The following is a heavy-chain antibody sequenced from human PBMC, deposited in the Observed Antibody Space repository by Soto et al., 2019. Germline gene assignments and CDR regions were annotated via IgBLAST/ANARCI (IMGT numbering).Heavy chain of an antibody. CDR2: ISNDGSNY. Sequence: QVPLVESGGGVVQPGRSLRLSCAASGFTFTSYAMHWVRQAPGKGLEWVAVISNDGSNYYYADSVRGRFTISRDNTKTTLFLQMSSLRGEDSGVYYCARGTTLAIFDYGMDVWGQGTTVTVSS. CDR3: ARGTTLAIFDYGMDV. J-gene: IGHJ6*02. CDR1: GFTFTSYA. D-gene: IGHD3-3*01. V-gene: IGHV3-30-3*01.